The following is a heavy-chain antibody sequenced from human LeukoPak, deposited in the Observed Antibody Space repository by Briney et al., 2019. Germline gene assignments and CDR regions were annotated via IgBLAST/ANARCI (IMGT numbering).Heavy chain of an antibody. Sequence: SETLSLTCAVYSGTFSGYYCNWIRQPPWKGLDWIGEIDPSGNTNYNPSLMSRVTLSVDTSKNQFSLMLRSVTAADTAVYYCARGLFGTSVAGYYSDGWRQGNLVTVSP. J-gene: IGHJ4*02. D-gene: IGHD6-19*01. V-gene: IGHV4-34*01. CDR2: IDPSGNT. CDR1: SGTFSGYY. CDR3: ARGLFGTSVAGYYSDG.